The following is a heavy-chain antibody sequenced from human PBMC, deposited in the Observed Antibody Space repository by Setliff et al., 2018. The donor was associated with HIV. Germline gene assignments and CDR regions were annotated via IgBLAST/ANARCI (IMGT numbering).Heavy chain of an antibody. J-gene: IGHJ4*02. CDR2: IHYSGNT. V-gene: IGHV4-39*07. Sequence: SETLSLTCTVSGGSISSSSYFWGWIRQPPGKGLEWIATIHYSGNTYYNPSLKSRVTISVDTSKNQFSLKLTSVTAADTAVYYCAQLIAVGGIDYWGQGTLVTVSS. D-gene: IGHD6-19*01. CDR3: AQLIAVGGIDY. CDR1: GGSISSSSYF.